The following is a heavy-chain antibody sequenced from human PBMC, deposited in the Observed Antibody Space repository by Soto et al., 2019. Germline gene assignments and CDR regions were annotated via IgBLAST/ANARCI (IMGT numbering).Heavy chain of an antibody. CDR3: ASSVAKYYYYGMDV. CDR2: IIPIFGTA. D-gene: IGHD5-12*01. J-gene: IGHJ6*02. Sequence: QVQLVQSGAEVKKPGSSVKVSCKASGGTFSSYAISWVRQAPGQGLEWMGGIIPIFGTANYAQKFQGRVTSTADESTSTAYMGLSSLRSEDTAVYYWASSVAKYYYYGMDVWGQGTTVTVSS. V-gene: IGHV1-69*12. CDR1: GGTFSSYA.